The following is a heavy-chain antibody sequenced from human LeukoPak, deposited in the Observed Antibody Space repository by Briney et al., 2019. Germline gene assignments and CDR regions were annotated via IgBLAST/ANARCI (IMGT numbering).Heavy chain of an antibody. D-gene: IGHD7-27*01. V-gene: IGHV3-23*01. CDR3: ARDQDWGSFDI. Sequence: ETLSLTCTVSGGSLNTPNYYWGWIRQTPGKGLEWVSGIGGRGDRTYFADSVKGRFAISRDNSKNTMYLQMSSLRAEDTAIYYCARDQDWGSFDIWGQGTMVTVSS. J-gene: IGHJ3*02. CDR2: IGGRGDRT. CDR1: GGSLNTPNYY.